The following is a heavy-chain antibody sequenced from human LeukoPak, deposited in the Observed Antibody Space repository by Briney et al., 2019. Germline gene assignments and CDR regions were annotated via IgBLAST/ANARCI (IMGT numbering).Heavy chain of an antibody. Sequence: SETLSLTCTVSGGSISPYSWGWIRQPPGKGLEWIGSIYYSGSTYYNPSLKSRVTISVDTSKNQFSLKLSSVTAADTAVYYCARRSYDSSGYYSHFDYWGQGTLVTVSS. J-gene: IGHJ4*02. CDR2: IYYSGST. CDR3: ARRSYDSSGYYSHFDY. V-gene: IGHV4-39*01. D-gene: IGHD3-22*01. CDR1: GGSISPYS.